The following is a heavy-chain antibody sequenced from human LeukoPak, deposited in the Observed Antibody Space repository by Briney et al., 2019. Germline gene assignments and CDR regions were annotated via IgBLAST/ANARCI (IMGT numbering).Heavy chain of an antibody. CDR1: GFRFDNYA. CDR3: AKASELARGDDAFDI. J-gene: IGHJ3*02. CDR2: INGRGDDT. Sequence: PGGSLRLSCEASGFRFDNYAMTWVRQAPGKGLEWVSLINGRGDDTHYADSVKGRFTISRDNSKNTLYLQMNSLRAEDTAVYYCAKASELARGDDAFDIWGQGTMVTVSS. V-gene: IGHV3-23*01. D-gene: IGHD1-26*01.